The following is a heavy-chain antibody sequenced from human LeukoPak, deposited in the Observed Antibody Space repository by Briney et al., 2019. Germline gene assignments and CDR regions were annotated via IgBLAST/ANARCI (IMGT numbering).Heavy chain of an antibody. CDR3: ARQVAVAAWGY. J-gene: IGHJ4*02. D-gene: IGHD6-19*01. CDR2: IYPSDSET. CDR1: GYRFISYW. Sequence: GESLKISCKGSGYRFISYWIAWVRLMPGKGLEWMGIIYPSDSETRYSPSFQGQVTISADKSISTAYLQWSSLKASDTAMYYCARQVAVAAWGYWGQGTLVTVSS. V-gene: IGHV5-51*01.